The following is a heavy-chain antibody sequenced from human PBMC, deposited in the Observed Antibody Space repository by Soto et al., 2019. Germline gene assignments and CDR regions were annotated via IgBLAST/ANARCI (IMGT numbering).Heavy chain of an antibody. V-gene: IGHV3-23*01. D-gene: IGHD6-6*01. CDR3: AKVIVARGGMDV. CDR1: GFTFSSYA. Sequence: EVPLLDSGGGLVQPGGSLRLSCAASGFTFSSYAMSWVRQAPGKGLEWVSAISGSAITTYYADSVKGRFTISRDNSKNTVYLQMNSLRAEDTAIYYCAKVIVARGGMDVWGRGTTVTVSS. J-gene: IGHJ6*02. CDR2: ISGSAITT.